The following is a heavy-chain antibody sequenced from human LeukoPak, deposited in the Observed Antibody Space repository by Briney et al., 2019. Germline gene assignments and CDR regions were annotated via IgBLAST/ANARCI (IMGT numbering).Heavy chain of an antibody. J-gene: IGHJ4*02. D-gene: IGHD2-21*01. CDR3: ARQIASTYVSSYFDY. V-gene: IGHV5-10-1*01. Sequence: GESLRISCKGSGYSFTSYWISWVRQMPGKGLEWMGRIDPSDSYTYYSPSFQGHVTLSADKSISTAYLQWSSLKASDTAMYYCARQIASTYVSSYFDYWAQGSLVTVPS. CDR1: GYSFTSYW. CDR2: IDPSDSYT.